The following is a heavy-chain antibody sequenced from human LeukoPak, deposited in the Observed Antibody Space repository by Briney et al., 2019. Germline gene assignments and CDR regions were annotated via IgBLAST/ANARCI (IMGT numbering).Heavy chain of an antibody. V-gene: IGHV4-34*01. Sequence: SETLSLACAVYGGSFSGYYWSWIRQPPGKGLEWIGEINHSGSTNYNPSLKSRVTISVDTSKNQFSLKLSSVTAADTAVYYCARGVADSSGYYIKFDYWGQGTLATVSS. CDR2: INHSGST. CDR1: GGSFSGYY. CDR3: ARGVADSSGYYIKFDY. J-gene: IGHJ4*02. D-gene: IGHD3-22*01.